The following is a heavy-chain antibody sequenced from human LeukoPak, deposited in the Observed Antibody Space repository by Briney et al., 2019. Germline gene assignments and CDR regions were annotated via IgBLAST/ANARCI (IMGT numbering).Heavy chain of an antibody. D-gene: IGHD6-13*01. CDR2: ISGSGGST. V-gene: IGHV3-23*01. CDR1: GFTFSSYA. Sequence: GGSLRLSCAASGFTFSSYAMSWVRQAPGKGLEWVSTISGSGGSTYYADSVKGRSTISRDNSKNTLYLQMNSLRAEDTAVYYCAKAVAKLLYSSSWYYFDYWGQGTLVTVSS. CDR3: AKAVAKLLYSSSWYYFDY. J-gene: IGHJ4*02.